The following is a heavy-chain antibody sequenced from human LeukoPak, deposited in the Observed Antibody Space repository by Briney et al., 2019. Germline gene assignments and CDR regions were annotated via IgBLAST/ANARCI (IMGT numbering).Heavy chain of an antibody. J-gene: IGHJ4*02. D-gene: IGHD5-24*01. CDR3: ASLGDGYNLDYFDY. Sequence: GGSLRLSCAASGFTFSSYAMHCVRQAPGKGLEWVAVISYDGSNKYYADSVKGRFTISRDNSKNTLYLQMNSLRAEDTAVHYCASLGDGYNLDYFDYWGQGTLVTVSS. CDR2: ISYDGSNK. CDR1: GFTFSSYA. V-gene: IGHV3-30*01.